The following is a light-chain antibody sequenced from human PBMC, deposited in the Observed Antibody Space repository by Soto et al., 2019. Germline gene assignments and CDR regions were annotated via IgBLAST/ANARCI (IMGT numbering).Light chain of an antibody. CDR3: AAWDDSLNGRV. Sequence: QSVLTQPPSASGTPGQRVTISCSGSSSNIGSNTVNWYQQLPGTAPKLLIYSNNQRPSGVPDRFSGSNYGTSASLAISGRQSADEADYYCAAWDDSLNGRVFGGGTKLTVL. CDR2: SNN. CDR1: SSNIGSNT. V-gene: IGLV1-44*01. J-gene: IGLJ2*01.